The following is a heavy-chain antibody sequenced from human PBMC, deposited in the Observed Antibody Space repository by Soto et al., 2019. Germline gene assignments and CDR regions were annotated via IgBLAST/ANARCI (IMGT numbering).Heavy chain of an antibody. CDR2: IYSGGST. V-gene: IGHV3-53*01. CDR3: ARAYGSGSPSSMDV. D-gene: IGHD3-10*01. J-gene: IGHJ6*02. Sequence: XGSLRLSFAASGFTVNSNYMSWVRQAPGKGLEWVSVIYSGGSTYYADSVKGRFTISRDNSKNTLYLQMNSLRAEDTAVYYCARAYGSGSPSSMDVWGQGTTVTVSS. CDR1: GFTVNSNY.